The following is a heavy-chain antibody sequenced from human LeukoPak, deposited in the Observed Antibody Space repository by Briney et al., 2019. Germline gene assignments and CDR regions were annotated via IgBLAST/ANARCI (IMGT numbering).Heavy chain of an antibody. J-gene: IGHJ3*02. V-gene: IGHV1-24*01. CDR1: GYTLTELS. CDR3: ATAPIHEWELLLGAFDI. D-gene: IGHD1-26*01. Sequence: GASVKVSCKVSGYTLTELSMHWVRQAPGKGLEWMGGFDPEDGETIYAQKFQGRVTMTEDTSTDTAYMELSSLRSEDTAVYYCATAPIHEWELLLGAFDIRGQGTMVTVSS. CDR2: FDPEDGET.